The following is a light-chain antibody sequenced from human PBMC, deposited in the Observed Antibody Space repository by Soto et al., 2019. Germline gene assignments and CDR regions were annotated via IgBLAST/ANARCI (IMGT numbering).Light chain of an antibody. V-gene: IGKV3-11*01. CDR2: DAS. CDR3: QQRSNWLPLT. J-gene: IGKJ4*01. CDR1: QSVGSY. Sequence: EIVLTQSPATLSLSPGERATLSCRASQSVGSYLAWYQQKPGQAPRLLVYDASNRATGIPARFSGSGSGTDFTLTISSLDPEDFAVYYCQQRSNWLPLTFGGGTKVEIK.